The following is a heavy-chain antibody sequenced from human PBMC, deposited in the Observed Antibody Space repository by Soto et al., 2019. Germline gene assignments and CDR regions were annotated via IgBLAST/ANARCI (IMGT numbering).Heavy chain of an antibody. V-gene: IGHV3-20*03. J-gene: IGHJ4*02. CDR1: GFTFDDYG. D-gene: IGHD1-26*01. Sequence: EVQLVESGGGVLRPGGFLRLYYAASGFTFDDYGMSWARQAPGKGLEWVSGVNWNGGSTGYADSVKGRFTISRDNAKNSLYLQMNSLRAEDTAFYYCVRGASLNFDYWGQGTLVTVSS. CDR3: VRGASLNFDY. CDR2: VNWNGGST.